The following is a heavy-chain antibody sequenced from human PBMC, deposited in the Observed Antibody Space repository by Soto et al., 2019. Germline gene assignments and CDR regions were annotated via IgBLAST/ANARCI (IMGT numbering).Heavy chain of an antibody. CDR2: IIPIFGTA. J-gene: IGHJ3*02. Sequence: SVKVSCKASGGTFSSYAISWVRQAPGQGLEWMGGIIPIFGTANYAQKFQGRVTITADESTSTAYMELSSLRSEDTAVYYCARCGGSCYSGIDAFDIWGQGTMVTVSS. CDR3: ARCGGSCYSGIDAFDI. CDR1: GGTFSSYA. V-gene: IGHV1-69*13. D-gene: IGHD2-15*01.